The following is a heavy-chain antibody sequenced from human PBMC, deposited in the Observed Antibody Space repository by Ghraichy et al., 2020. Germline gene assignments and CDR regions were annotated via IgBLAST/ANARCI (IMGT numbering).Heavy chain of an antibody. CDR3: ARGTSSIAARRYFDY. D-gene: IGHD6-6*01. Sequence: SETLSLTCTVSGDSISSYYWSWIRQPPGKGLEWIGYIYYSGSTNYNPSLKSRVTISVDTSKNQFSLKLSSVTAADTAVYYCARGTSSIAARRYFDYWGQGTLVTVSS. CDR1: GDSISSYY. V-gene: IGHV4-59*01. J-gene: IGHJ4*02. CDR2: IYYSGST.